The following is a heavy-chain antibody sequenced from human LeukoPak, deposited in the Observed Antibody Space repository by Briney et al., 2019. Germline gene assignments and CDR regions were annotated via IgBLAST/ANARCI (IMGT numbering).Heavy chain of an antibody. CDR2: INHSGST. CDR1: GGSFSGYY. J-gene: IGHJ4*02. Sequence: SETLSLTCAVYGGSFSGYYWSRIRQPPGKGLEWIGEINHSGSTNYNPSLKSRVTISVDTSKNQFSLKLSSVTAADTAVYYCARPGIAVAGIDYWGQGTLVTVSS. V-gene: IGHV4-34*01. D-gene: IGHD6-19*01. CDR3: ARPGIAVAGIDY.